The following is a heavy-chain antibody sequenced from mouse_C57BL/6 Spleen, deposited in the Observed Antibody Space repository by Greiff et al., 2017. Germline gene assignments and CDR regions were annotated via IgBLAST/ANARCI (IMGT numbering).Heavy chain of an antibody. J-gene: IGHJ2*01. Sequence: VHVKQSGAELVKPGPSVKLSCTASGFNIKDYYMHWVKQRTEQGLEWIGRIDPEDGEPKYAPKFRGKAPIPADTSSNTAYQQLSSLTSEDTAVYYCGGDASGFDYWGQGTTLTVSS. V-gene: IGHV14-2*01. CDR3: GGDASGFDY. CDR1: GFNIKDYY. D-gene: IGHD3-1*01. CDR2: IDPEDGEP.